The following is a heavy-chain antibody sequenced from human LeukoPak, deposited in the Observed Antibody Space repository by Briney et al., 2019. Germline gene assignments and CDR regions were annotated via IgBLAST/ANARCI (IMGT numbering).Heavy chain of an antibody. V-gene: IGHV1-3*01. CDR3: AIHPSYGYYYGMDV. Sequence: ASVKVSCKASGYTFTSYAMHWVRQAPGQRLEWMGWINAGNGNTKYSQKFQGRVTITRDTSASTAYMELSSLRSEDTAVYYCAIHPSYGYYYGMDVWGQGTTVTVSS. CDR2: INAGNGNT. J-gene: IGHJ6*02. CDR1: GYTFTSYA. D-gene: IGHD3-10*01.